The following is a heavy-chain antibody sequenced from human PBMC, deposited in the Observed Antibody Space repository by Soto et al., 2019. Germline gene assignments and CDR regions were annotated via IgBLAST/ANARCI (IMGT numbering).Heavy chain of an antibody. CDR3: ASYELSTAYFPQFLFDY. CDR2: IYYSGST. Sequence: SETLSLTCTVSGGSISSDGYYWSWIRQHPGKGLEWIGCIYYSGSTYYNPSLKSRVSMSLDMSKNRFSLQLTSLTAADTAVYYCASYELSTAYFPQFLFDYWGQGTLVTVSS. CDR1: GGSISSDGYY. V-gene: IGHV4-39*02. J-gene: IGHJ4*02. D-gene: IGHD3-9*01.